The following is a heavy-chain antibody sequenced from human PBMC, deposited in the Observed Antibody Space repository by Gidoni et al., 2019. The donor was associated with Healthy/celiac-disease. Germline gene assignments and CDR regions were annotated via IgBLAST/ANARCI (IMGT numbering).Heavy chain of an antibody. D-gene: IGHD6-19*01. CDR2: INSDGSST. CDR3: ARVDHSSGWYGDYYYGMDV. V-gene: IGHV3-74*01. Sequence: EVQLVESGGGLVQPGGSLRLSCAASGFTFSSYWMHWVRQAPGKGLVWVSRINSDGSSTSYADSVKGRFTISRDNAKNTLYLQMNSLRAEDTAVYYCARVDHSSGWYGDYYYGMDVWGQGTTVTVSS. CDR1: GFTFSSYW. J-gene: IGHJ6*02.